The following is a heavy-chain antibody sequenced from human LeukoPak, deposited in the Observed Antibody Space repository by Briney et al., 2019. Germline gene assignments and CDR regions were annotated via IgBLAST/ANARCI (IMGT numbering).Heavy chain of an antibody. V-gene: IGHV3-11*01. CDR1: EFNVNDYY. Sequence: PGGSLRLSCGASEFNVNDYYVSWVRQAPGKGLEWISDIGGSDSIVAYAGSVEGRFTISRDIAKTSLFLQMNSLRADDTAVYYCARALVAGTFDHWGQGILVTVSS. J-gene: IGHJ4*02. CDR3: ARALVAGTFDH. D-gene: IGHD1-7*01. CDR2: IGGSDSIV.